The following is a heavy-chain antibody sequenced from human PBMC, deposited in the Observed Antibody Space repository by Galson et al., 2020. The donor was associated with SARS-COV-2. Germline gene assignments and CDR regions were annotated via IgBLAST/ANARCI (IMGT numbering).Heavy chain of an antibody. J-gene: IGHJ4*02. CDR1: GFTFSSYG. CDR3: ARDLALYSSSPQTSN. V-gene: IGHV3-33*01. CDR2: IWYDGSNK. Sequence: QLGESLKISCAASGFTFSSYGMHWVRQAPGQGLEWVAVIWYDGSNKYYADSVKGRFTISRDNSKNTLYLQMNSLRAEDTAVYYCARDLALYSSSPQTSNWGQGTLVTVSS. D-gene: IGHD6-13*01.